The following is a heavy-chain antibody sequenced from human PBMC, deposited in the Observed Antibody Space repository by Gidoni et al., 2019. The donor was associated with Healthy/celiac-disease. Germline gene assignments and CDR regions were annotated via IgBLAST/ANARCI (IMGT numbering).Heavy chain of an antibody. CDR3: ARRVGAAVDDPPYYYYGMDV. D-gene: IGHD2-15*01. V-gene: IGHV5-51*01. CDR1: GYSFTSYW. CDR2: IYPGDSDT. J-gene: IGHJ6*02. Sequence: EVQLVQSGAEVKKPGESLKISCKGSGYSFTSYWIGWVRQMPGKGLEWMGIIYPGDSDTRYSPSFQGQVTISADKSISTAYLQWSSLKASDTAMYYCARRVGAAVDDPPYYYYGMDVWGQGTTVTVSS.